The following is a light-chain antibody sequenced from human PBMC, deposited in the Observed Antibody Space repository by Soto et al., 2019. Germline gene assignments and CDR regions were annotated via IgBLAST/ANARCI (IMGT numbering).Light chain of an antibody. CDR2: DAS. V-gene: IGKV3-11*01. CDR1: QSVSSY. CDR3: QQRSSWPRA. Sequence: EIVLTQSPATLSLSPGERATLSCRASQSVSSYLAWYQQKPGQVPRLVIYDASNRATCIPGRFSGSGSGTDFTLTISSLEPEDFGVYYCQQRSSWPRAFGQGTKVEIK. J-gene: IGKJ1*01.